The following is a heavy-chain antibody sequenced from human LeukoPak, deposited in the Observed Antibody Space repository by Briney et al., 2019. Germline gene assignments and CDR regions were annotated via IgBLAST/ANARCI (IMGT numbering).Heavy chain of an antibody. D-gene: IGHD2-15*01. CDR2: IYYSGST. Sequence: SETLSLTCTVSGGSISSYYWSWIRQPPGKGLEWIGYIYYSGSTNYNPSLKSRVTISVDTSKNQFSLKLSSVTAADTAVYYCARVRSSEEYCSGGSCYQYFDYWGQGTLVTVSS. J-gene: IGHJ4*02. V-gene: IGHV4-59*01. CDR3: ARVRSSEEYCSGGSCYQYFDY. CDR1: GGSISSYY.